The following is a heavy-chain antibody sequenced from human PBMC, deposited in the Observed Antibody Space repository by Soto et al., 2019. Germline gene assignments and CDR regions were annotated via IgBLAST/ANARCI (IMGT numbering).Heavy chain of an antibody. V-gene: IGHV1-18*04. Sequence: QVQLVQSGAEVKKPGASVKVSCKASGYTFTSYGISWVRQAPGQGLEWMGWISAYNGNTNYAQKLQGRVTMTTDTSTSTAYMELRSLRSDDTAVYYCGRARITMVRGVIIYYYGMDVWGQGTTVTVSS. CDR2: ISAYNGNT. CDR1: GYTFTSYG. D-gene: IGHD3-10*01. J-gene: IGHJ6*02. CDR3: GRARITMVRGVIIYYYGMDV.